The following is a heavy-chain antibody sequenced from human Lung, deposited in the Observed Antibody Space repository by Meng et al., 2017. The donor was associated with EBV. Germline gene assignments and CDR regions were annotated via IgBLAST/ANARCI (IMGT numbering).Heavy chain of an antibody. J-gene: IGHJ6*02. D-gene: IGHD2-2*01. CDR1: XXSVSSNSAT. CDR3: TREKIATYQYNGMDV. V-gene: IGHV6-1*01. CDR2: TYYRSKWYN. Sequence: QAQLQQSGPGLVKPSQTLSLTCAXXXXSVSSNSATWNWIRQSPSRGLEWLGRTYYRSKWYNHYAVSVKSRISINSDTSKNQFSLQLNSVISEDTAVYYCTREKIATYQYNGMDVWGQGSTVTVSS.